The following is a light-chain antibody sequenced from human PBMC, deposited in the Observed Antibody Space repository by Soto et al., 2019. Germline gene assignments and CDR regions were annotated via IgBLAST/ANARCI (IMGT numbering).Light chain of an antibody. CDR1: QDVSSGY. Sequence: ENVLTQSPGTLSLSPGERATLSCRASQDVSSGYLAWYQHKPGQAPRLLIYGASTRATGIPDRFSDSGSGTDFTLTISRLEPEDCAVYYCQQYGLSRIFGGGTKVEIK. CDR3: QQYGLSRI. V-gene: IGKV3-20*01. CDR2: GAS. J-gene: IGKJ4*01.